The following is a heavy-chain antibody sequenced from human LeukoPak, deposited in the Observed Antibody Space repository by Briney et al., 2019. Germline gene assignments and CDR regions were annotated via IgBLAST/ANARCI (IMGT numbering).Heavy chain of an antibody. CDR2: ISGDGGNT. CDR1: GFTFDDYA. Sequence: PGGSLRLSCAASGFTFDDYAMHWVRQAPGKGLEWVSLISGDGGNTYYADSVKGRFTISRDNSKNSLYLQMNSLRTEDTALYYCARGQQWLIKSWGQGTLVTVSS. J-gene: IGHJ5*02. D-gene: IGHD6-19*01. V-gene: IGHV3-43*02. CDR3: ARGQQWLIKS.